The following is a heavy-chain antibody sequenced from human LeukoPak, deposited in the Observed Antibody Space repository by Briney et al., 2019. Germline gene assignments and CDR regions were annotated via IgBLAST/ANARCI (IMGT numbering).Heavy chain of an antibody. CDR1: GGSISGHY. Sequence: SETLSLTCTVSGGSISGHYWTWIRQPPGKGLEWIGQIHYSGRPDYNPSLKSRVTISVDTSKNQLALKVTSVTGADTAVYYCARFGVDYDMDVWGQGTTVTVSS. CDR2: IHYSGRP. V-gene: IGHV4-59*11. D-gene: IGHD3-16*01. J-gene: IGHJ6*02. CDR3: ARFGVDYDMDV.